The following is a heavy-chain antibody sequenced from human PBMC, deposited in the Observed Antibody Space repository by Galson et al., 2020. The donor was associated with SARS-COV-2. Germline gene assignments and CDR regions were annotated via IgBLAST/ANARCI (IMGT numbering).Heavy chain of an antibody. CDR3: ARAPVLRYFDWLLYKGYFDY. J-gene: IGHJ4*02. CDR1: GGSISSGGYY. CDR2: IYYSGST. D-gene: IGHD3-9*01. Sequence: ASETLSLTCTVSGGSISSGGYYWSWIRQHPGKGLEWIGYIYYSGSTYYNPSLKSRVTISVDTSKNQFSLKLSSVTAADTAVYYCARAPVLRYFDWLLYKGYFDYWGQGTLVTVSS. V-gene: IGHV4-31*03.